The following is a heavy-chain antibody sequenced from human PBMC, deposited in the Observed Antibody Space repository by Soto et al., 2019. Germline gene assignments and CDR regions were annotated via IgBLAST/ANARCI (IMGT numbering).Heavy chain of an antibody. CDR2: ISSSSGST. Sequence: EVQLVESGGGLVQPGGSLRLSYAASGFSFRGYGLTWVRQAPGKGLEWVSAISSSSGSTFYADSVKGRFIISRDNSKNTLYLQMNSLRVEDTAVYYCTKPPSIKYGFDYWGQGTLVAVSS. D-gene: IGHD1-20*01. CDR1: GFSFRGYG. CDR3: TKPPSIKYGFDY. V-gene: IGHV3-23*04. J-gene: IGHJ4*02.